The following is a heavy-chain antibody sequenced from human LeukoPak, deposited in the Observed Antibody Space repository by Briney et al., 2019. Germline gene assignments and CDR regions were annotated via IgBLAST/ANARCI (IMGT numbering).Heavy chain of an antibody. CDR1: GFTFSSYW. D-gene: IGHD1-14*01. CDR2: ISSSGSTI. CDR3: AREPQPQGDFDY. J-gene: IGHJ4*02. Sequence: GESLRLSCAASGFTFSSYWMSWVRQAPGKGLEWVSYISSSGSTIYYADSVKGRFTISRDNAKNSLYLQMNSLRAEDTAVYYCAREPQPQGDFDYWGQGTLVTVSS. V-gene: IGHV3-48*04.